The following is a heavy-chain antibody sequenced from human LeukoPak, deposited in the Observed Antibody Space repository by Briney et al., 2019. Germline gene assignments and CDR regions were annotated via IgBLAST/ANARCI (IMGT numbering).Heavy chain of an antibody. V-gene: IGHV1-18*01. CDR1: GYTFTIYG. CDR2: ISAYNGNT. Sequence: ASVKVSCKASGYTFTIYGISWVRQAPGQGLEWMGWISAYNGNTNYAQKLQGRVTMTTDTSTSTAYMELRSLRSDDTAVYYCARYTPTYGVVIPSRGALWGQGTLVTVSS. J-gene: IGHJ4*02. D-gene: IGHD3-3*01. CDR3: ARYTPTYGVVIPSRGAL.